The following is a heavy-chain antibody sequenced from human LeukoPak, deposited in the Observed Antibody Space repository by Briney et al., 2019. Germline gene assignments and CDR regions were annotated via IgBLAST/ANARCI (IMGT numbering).Heavy chain of an antibody. CDR1: GYTFTSYY. CDR3: ARGGRDYYDTSGYYS. Sequence: ASVKVSCKASGYTFTSYYMHWVRQAPGQGLEWMGIINPSGGSTSYAQKFQGRATMTRDTSTNTVYMDLYSLRSEDTAVYYCARGGRDYYDTSGYYSWGQGTLVTVSS. CDR2: INPSGGST. V-gene: IGHV1-46*01. D-gene: IGHD3-22*01. J-gene: IGHJ4*02.